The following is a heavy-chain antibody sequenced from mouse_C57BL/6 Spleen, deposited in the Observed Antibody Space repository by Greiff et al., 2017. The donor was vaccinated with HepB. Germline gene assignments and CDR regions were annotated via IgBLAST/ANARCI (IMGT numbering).Heavy chain of an antibody. CDR3: AKRGPLEGFAY. V-gene: IGHV2-9*01. CDR2: ICGGGST. Sequence: VKLMESGPGLVAPSQSLSITCTVSGFSLTSYGVDWVRQPPGKGLEWLGVICGGGSTNYNSALMSRLSISKDNSKSQVFLKMNSLQTDDTAMYYCAKRGPLEGFAYWGQGTLVTVSA. J-gene: IGHJ3*01. CDR1: GFSLTSYG.